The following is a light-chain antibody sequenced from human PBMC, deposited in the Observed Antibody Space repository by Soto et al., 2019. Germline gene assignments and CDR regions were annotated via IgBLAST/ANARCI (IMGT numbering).Light chain of an antibody. CDR3: QQRSSWPRT. Sequence: EIVLIQSPATLSLSPGDRATLSCRASQSVSSCLAWFRQIPGQAPRLLIYDASKRATGIPARFSGSGSGTDFTLTISSLEPEDFAVYYCQQRSSWPRTFGQGTKVDIK. J-gene: IGKJ1*01. V-gene: IGKV3-11*01. CDR1: QSVSSC. CDR2: DAS.